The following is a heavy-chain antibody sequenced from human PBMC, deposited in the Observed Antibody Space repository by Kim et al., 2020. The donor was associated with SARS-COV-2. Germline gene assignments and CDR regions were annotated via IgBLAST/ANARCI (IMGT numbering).Heavy chain of an antibody. CDR3: ARDLGRLSAGWFDP. CDR2: ISSSSSYI. J-gene: IGHJ5*02. CDR1: GFTFSSYS. Sequence: GGSLRLSCAASGFTFSSYSMNWVRQAPGKGLEWVSSISSSSSYIYYADSVKRRFTISRDNAKNSLYLQMNSLRAEDTAVYYCARDLGRLSAGWFDPWGQGTLVTVSS. D-gene: IGHD2-21*02. V-gene: IGHV3-21*01.